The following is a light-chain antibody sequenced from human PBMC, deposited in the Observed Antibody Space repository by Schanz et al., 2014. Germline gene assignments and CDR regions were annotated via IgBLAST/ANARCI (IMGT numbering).Light chain of an antibody. CDR2: DVS. V-gene: IGLV2-14*03. Sequence: QSAPTQPASVSGSPGQSLTISCTGSSSDVGGYNYVSWYQQHPGKAPKLMIYDVSNRPSGVSHRFSGSKSGNTASLTISGLQAEDEADYYCSSYTGSSPLFVFGTGTKLTVL. CDR1: SSDVGGYNY. J-gene: IGLJ1*01. CDR3: SSYTGSSPLFV.